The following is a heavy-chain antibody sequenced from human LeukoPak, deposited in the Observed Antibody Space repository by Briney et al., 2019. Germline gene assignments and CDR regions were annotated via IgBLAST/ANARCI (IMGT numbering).Heavy chain of an antibody. CDR2: IYYSGST. CDR1: GGSISAYY. CDR3: VRGQLRFLD. J-gene: IGHJ4*02. Sequence: SETLSLTCTASGGSISAYYWSWIRQSPGKGLEWIGYIYYSGSTKYNPSLKSRVTISVDTSKNQFSLKLSSVTAADTAVYYCVRGQLRFLDWGQGTLVTVSS. D-gene: IGHD3-3*01. V-gene: IGHV4-59*01.